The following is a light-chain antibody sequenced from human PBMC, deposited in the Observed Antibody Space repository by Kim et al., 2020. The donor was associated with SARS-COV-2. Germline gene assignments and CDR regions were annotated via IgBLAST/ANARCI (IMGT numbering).Light chain of an antibody. CDR2: DAS. V-gene: IGKV1-33*01. Sequence: DIQMTQSPSSLSASVGDRVIITCQASHDIAHFLNWYQQRPGKAPKLLIFDASILETGVPSRFSAGVSGTHFTFTISSVQSEDFGSYYCQQYATLPYTFGQGTKLEI. CDR1: HDIAHF. J-gene: IGKJ2*01. CDR3: QQYATLPYT.